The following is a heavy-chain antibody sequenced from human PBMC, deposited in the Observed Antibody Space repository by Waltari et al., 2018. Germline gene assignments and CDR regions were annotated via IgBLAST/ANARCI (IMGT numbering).Heavy chain of an antibody. CDR1: GFTLNNYE. J-gene: IGHJ3*02. Sequence: EVQLVESGGGLVQPGGSLRLSCVASGFTLNNYEMIWVRQAPGKGLEWVSYISNYDSTTSYTDSVKGRFIISRDNAKNTLFLQMSSLRPEDTAVYYCARDRGPTSGTEWGSFDIWGQGTKVTVSS. CDR3: ARDRGPTSGTEWGSFDI. D-gene: IGHD6-13*01. CDR2: ISNYDSTT. V-gene: IGHV3-48*03.